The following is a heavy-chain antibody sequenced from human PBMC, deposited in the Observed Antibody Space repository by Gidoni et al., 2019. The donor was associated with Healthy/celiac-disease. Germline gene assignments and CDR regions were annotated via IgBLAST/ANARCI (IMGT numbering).Heavy chain of an antibody. D-gene: IGHD2-15*01. CDR2: INHSGST. J-gene: IGHJ4*02. V-gene: IGHV4-34*01. CDR1: GVSFSGYY. Sequence: QVQLQQWGAALFKPSETLSLTCAVSGVSFSGYYWSWIRQPPGKGLEWIGEINHSGSTNYNQSLKSRVTISVDTSKNQFSLKLSSVTAADTAVYYGARARIHRWPYFDYWGQGTLVTVSS. CDR3: ARARIHRWPYFDY.